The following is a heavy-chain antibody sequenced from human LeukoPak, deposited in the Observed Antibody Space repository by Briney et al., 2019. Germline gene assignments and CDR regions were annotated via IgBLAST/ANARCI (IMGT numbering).Heavy chain of an antibody. CDR3: ARMIADRPHYYYYMDV. D-gene: IGHD6-6*01. CDR2: ISGTSLTI. V-gene: IGHV3-11*04. J-gene: IGHJ6*03. Sequence: PGGSLRLSCAASAFTFSDYHMGWIRQAPGRGLEWVSYISGTSLTIFYADSVKGRFTVSRDNAKNSLYLQMNSLRAEDTAVYYCARMIADRPHYYYYMDVWGTGTTVTVSS. CDR1: AFTFSDYH.